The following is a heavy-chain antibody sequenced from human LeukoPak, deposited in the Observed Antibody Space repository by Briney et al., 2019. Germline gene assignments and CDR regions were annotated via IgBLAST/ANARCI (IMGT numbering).Heavy chain of an antibody. Sequence: ASVKVSCKASGYTFTSYSISWVRQAPGQGLEWMGWISAYNGNTNYAQKIQGRVTMTTDTSTSTAYMELRSLRSDDTAVYYCARDRSDEATVVPYYYYYYYMDVWGKGTTVTVSS. D-gene: IGHD4-23*01. V-gene: IGHV1-18*01. CDR3: ARDRSDEATVVPYYYYYYYMDV. CDR2: ISAYNGNT. CDR1: GYTFTSYS. J-gene: IGHJ6*03.